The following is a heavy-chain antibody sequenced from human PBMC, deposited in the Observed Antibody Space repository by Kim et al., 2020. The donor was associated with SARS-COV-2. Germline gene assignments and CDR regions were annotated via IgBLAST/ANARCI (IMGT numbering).Heavy chain of an antibody. V-gene: IGHV3-48*02. CDR2: SII. J-gene: IGHJ4*02. D-gene: IGHD2-21*01. Sequence: SIIYYADSVKGRFTISRANAKKSRYLQMNSLGDEDTAVYYCARGRSSLIGYWGQGTLVTVSS. CDR3: ARGRSSLIGY.